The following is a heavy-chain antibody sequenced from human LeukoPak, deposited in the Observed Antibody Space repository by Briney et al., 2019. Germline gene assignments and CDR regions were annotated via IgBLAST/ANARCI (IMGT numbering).Heavy chain of an antibody. CDR3: ARAWGQCLSSYFAY. J-gene: IGHJ4*02. CDR1: GVTFSSYS. Sequence: PGGSLSLSCAASGVTFSSYSMNWGRQAPGKGLEWVSSISSSSSYIYYADSVKGRFTISRDNAKNSLYLQMNSLRAEDTAVYYCARAWGQCLSSYFAYWGQGTLVTASS. CDR2: ISSSSSYI. V-gene: IGHV3-21*01. D-gene: IGHD7-27*01.